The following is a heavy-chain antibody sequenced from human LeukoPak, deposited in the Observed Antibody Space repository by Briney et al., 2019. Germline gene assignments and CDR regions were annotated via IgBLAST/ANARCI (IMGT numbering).Heavy chain of an antibody. J-gene: IGHJ6*02. CDR1: GACISSNR. CDR2: IDPSDSYT. CDR3: ARGGYRVYPPRYYGRDV. V-gene: IGHV5-10-1*01. Sequence: GESLMISSKAAGACISSNRISSGHRMPGDDLVWMGRIDPSDSYTNYSPSFQCHVTISADKSISTAYLQWSRMKASETVMYYCARGGYRVYPPRYYGRDVWGQGTTVTVSS. D-gene: IGHD5/OR15-5a*01.